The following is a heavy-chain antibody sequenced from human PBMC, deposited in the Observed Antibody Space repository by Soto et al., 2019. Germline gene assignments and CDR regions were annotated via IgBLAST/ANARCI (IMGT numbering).Heavy chain of an antibody. Sequence: QVQLQESGPGLVKPSGTLSLTCAVSSGSISSSNWWSWVRQPPGKGLEWIGEIDPSGSTNYNPSLKRRFTISVDKSKIQFSLKLSSVTAADTAVYYCARVLMDIVVVPAAIWAFDIWGQGTMVTVSS. CDR2: IDPSGST. J-gene: IGHJ3*02. CDR3: ARVLMDIVVVPAAIWAFDI. V-gene: IGHV4-4*02. D-gene: IGHD2-2*03. CDR1: SGSISSSNW.